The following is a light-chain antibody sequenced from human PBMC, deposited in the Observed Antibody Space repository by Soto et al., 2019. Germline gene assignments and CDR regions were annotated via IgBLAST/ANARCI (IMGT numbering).Light chain of an antibody. CDR1: QSVSTN. J-gene: IGKJ5*01. Sequence: EIVMTQSPATLSVSPGERATLSCRASQSVSTNLAWYQQKPGQAPRLLIYGAFTRATGIPARFSGSGSGTEFTLTISSLQSEDFALYYCQQYNNWPPSITFGQGTRLEIK. CDR2: GAF. V-gene: IGKV3-15*01. CDR3: QQYNNWPPSIT.